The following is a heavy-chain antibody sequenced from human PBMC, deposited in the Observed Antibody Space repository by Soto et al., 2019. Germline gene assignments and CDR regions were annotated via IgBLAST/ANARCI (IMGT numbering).Heavy chain of an antibody. CDR1: GGTFSSYA. Sequence: ASVKVSCKASGGTFSSYAISWVRQAPGQGFEWMGGIIPIFGTANYAQKFQGRVTITADESTSTAYMELSSLRSEDAAVYYCARVIDPYYYGSGSYYTPNYYYGMDVWGQGTTVTVSS. CDR3: ARVIDPYYYGSGSYYTPNYYYGMDV. D-gene: IGHD3-10*01. J-gene: IGHJ6*02. V-gene: IGHV1-69*13. CDR2: IIPIFGTA.